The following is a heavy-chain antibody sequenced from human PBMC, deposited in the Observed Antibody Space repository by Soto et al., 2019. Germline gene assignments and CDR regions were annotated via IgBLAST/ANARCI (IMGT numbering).Heavy chain of an antibody. D-gene: IGHD5-18*01. CDR1: GFTFSHYW. V-gene: IGHV3-74*01. J-gene: IGHJ4*02. CDR2: INNDESST. Sequence: EVQLVESGGGLVQPGGSLRLSCAASGFTFSHYWMHWVRQAPGKGLVWVSRINNDESSTIYADSVKGRFTISRDNAKNTLYLQMSTLRVEDTAVYYCVRGIVDTEFDYWGQGALVTVSS. CDR3: VRGIVDTEFDY.